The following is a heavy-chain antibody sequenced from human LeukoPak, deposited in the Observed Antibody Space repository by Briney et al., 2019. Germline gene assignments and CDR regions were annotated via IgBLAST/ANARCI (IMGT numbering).Heavy chain of an antibody. D-gene: IGHD2-2*01. CDR3: ARERGYCSSTSCLGDWFDP. J-gene: IGHJ5*02. CDR1: GYTFTSYY. Sequence: ASVKVSCKASGYTFTSYYMHWVRQAPGQGLEWMGIINPSGGSTSYAQKFQGRVTMTRDTSTSTVYMELRSLRFDDTAVYYCARERGYCSSTSCLGDWFDPWGQGTLVTVSS. CDR2: INPSGGST. V-gene: IGHV1-46*01.